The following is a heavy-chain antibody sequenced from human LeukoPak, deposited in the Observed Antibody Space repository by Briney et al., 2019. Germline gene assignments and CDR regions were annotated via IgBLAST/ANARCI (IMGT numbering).Heavy chain of an antibody. CDR1: GVSISSGDYY. J-gene: IGHJ4*02. CDR3: ARVDTMVRGAYYFDY. D-gene: IGHD3-10*01. V-gene: IGHV4-30-2*01. Sequence: SETLSLTCTVSGVSISSGDYYWSWIRQPPGKGLEWIGYIYHSGSTYYNPSLKSRVTISVDRSKNQFSLKLSSVTAADTAVYYCARVDTMVRGAYYFDYWGQGTLVTVSS. CDR2: IYHSGST.